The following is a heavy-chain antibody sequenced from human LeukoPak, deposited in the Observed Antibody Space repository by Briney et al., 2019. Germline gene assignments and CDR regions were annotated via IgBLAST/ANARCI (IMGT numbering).Heavy chain of an antibody. J-gene: IGHJ4*02. V-gene: IGHV3-7*01. D-gene: IGHD2-15*01. CDR1: GFTFRSYW. CDR2: INQDGSEK. Sequence: GGSLRLSCAVSGFTFRSYWMSWVRQAPGKGLEWVANINQDGSEKYYVDSLEGRFTISRDNAKNSLFLQMNSLRAEDTAVYYCARDAYSGGSCYAYWGQGTLVIVSS. CDR3: ARDAYSGGSCYAY.